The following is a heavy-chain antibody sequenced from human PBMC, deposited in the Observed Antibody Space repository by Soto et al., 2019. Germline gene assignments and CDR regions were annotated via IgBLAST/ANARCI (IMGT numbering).Heavy chain of an antibody. CDR1: GGSFSGYY. J-gene: IGHJ3*02. V-gene: IGHV4-34*01. CDR2: INHSGST. CDR3: ARAPIQLWPKYAFDI. Sequence: SETLSLTCAVYGGSFSGYYWIWIRQPPGKGLEWIGEINHSGSTNYNPSLKSRVTISVDTSKNQFSLKLSSVTAADTAVYYCARAPIQLWPKYAFDIWGQGTMVTVSS. D-gene: IGHD5-18*01.